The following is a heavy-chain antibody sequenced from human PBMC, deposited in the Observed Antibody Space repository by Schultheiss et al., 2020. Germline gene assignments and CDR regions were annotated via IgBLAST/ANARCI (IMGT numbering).Heavy chain of an antibody. Sequence: GGSLRLSCAASGFTFSSYAMHWVRQAPGKGLVWVAVIWYDGSNKYYADSVKGRFTISRDNAKSSLSLQMDSLKGEDTAVYYCVSSGGDYWGQGILVTVSS. CDR3: VSSGGDY. CDR1: GFTFSSYA. J-gene: IGHJ4*02. D-gene: IGHD3-10*01. V-gene: IGHV3-33*08. CDR2: IWYDGSNK.